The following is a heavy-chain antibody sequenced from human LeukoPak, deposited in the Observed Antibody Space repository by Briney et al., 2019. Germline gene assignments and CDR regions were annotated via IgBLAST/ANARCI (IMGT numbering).Heavy chain of an antibody. CDR3: AKGSEWLRFRYYFDY. CDR2: ISGSGGST. V-gene: IGHV3-23*01. CDR1: GFTFSSYA. Sequence: GGSLRLSCAASGFTFSSYAMSWVRQAPGKGLEWVSAISGSGGSTYYADSVKGRFTISRDNSKNTLYLQMNSLRAEDTAVYYCAKGSEWLRFRYYFDYWGQGTLVTVSS. J-gene: IGHJ4*02. D-gene: IGHD5-12*01.